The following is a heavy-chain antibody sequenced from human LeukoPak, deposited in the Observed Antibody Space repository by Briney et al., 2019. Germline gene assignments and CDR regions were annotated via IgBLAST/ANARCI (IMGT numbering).Heavy chain of an antibody. CDR1: GFTFSTYA. CDR2: ISYDGSNK. Sequence: GGSLRLSCAASGFTFSTYAMHWVRQAPGKGLEWVAVISYDGSNKFYADSVKGRFTISRDNSKNTLYLQMNSLRAEDTSVYYCARDGGSNWNYEGFGGQFDYWGQGTLVTVSS. D-gene: IGHD1-7*01. V-gene: IGHV3-30*01. CDR3: ARDGGSNWNYEGFGGQFDY. J-gene: IGHJ4*02.